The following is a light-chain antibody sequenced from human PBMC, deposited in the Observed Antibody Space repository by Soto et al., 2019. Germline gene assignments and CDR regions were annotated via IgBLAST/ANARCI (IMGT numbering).Light chain of an antibody. Sequence: EIVLTQSPGTLSLSPGERATLSCRASLSLTSTYLAWYQQKPGQAPRLLIYGASSRATGIPDRFSGSGSGTDFSLSISRLEPEDFAMYYCQEYDTSRLTFGGGTKVEIK. CDR3: QEYDTSRLT. V-gene: IGKV3-20*01. CDR1: LSLTSTY. J-gene: IGKJ4*01. CDR2: GAS.